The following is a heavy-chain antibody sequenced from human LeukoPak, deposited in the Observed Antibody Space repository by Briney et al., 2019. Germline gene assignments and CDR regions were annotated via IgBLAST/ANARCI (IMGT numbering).Heavy chain of an antibody. V-gene: IGHV1-2*02. Sequence: GASVKVSCKASGYTFTTYAMSWVRQAPGQGLEGMGWINPNCCGTNSAQRFQGRVTMTRDTSINTAYMELSRLRSDDTAVYYCARYSSTWHSLGYMDVWGKGTTVTISS. D-gene: IGHD6-13*01. CDR2: INPNCCGT. CDR3: ARYSSTWHSLGYMDV. CDR1: GYTFTTYA. J-gene: IGHJ6*03.